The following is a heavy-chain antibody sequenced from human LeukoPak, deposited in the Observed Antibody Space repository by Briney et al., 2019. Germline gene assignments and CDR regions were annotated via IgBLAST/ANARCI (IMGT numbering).Heavy chain of an antibody. D-gene: IGHD6-13*01. V-gene: IGHV3-33*01. Sequence: PGGSLRLSCAASGFTFSSYGMHWVRQAPGKGLEWVAVIWYDGSNKYYADSVKGRFTISRDNSKNTLYLQMNSLRAEDTAVYYCARARMAAAGRGFDPWGQGTLVTVSS. CDR3: ARARMAAAGRGFDP. J-gene: IGHJ5*02. CDR1: GFTFSSYG. CDR2: IWYDGSNK.